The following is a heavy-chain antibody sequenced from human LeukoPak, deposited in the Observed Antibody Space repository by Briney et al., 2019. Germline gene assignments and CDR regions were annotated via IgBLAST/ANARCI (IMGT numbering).Heavy chain of an antibody. CDR2: IIPIFGTA. D-gene: IGHD2-2*01. V-gene: IGHV1-69*13. J-gene: IGHJ6*02. CDR1: GGTFSSYA. CDR3: ARGGDIVVVPAAMTYGMDV. Sequence: SVKVSCKASGGTFSSYAISWGRQAPGQGLEWMGGIIPIFGTANYAQEFQGRVTITADESTSTAYMELSSLRSEDTAVYYCARGGDIVVVPAAMTYGMDVWGQGTTVTVSS.